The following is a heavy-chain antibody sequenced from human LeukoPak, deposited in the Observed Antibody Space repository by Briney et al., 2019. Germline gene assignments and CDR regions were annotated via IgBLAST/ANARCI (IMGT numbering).Heavy chain of an antibody. Sequence: GGSLRLSCAASGFTFSSYWMHRVRQAPGKGLVWVSRIKSDGSTNYADSVKGRFTISRDNAKNTVSLQMNSLRAEDTGVYFCARAPSEIGGYYPEYFRHWGQGTLVTVSS. CDR2: IKSDGST. D-gene: IGHD3-22*01. CDR3: ARAPSEIGGYYPEYFRH. J-gene: IGHJ1*01. CDR1: GFTFSSYW. V-gene: IGHV3-74*01.